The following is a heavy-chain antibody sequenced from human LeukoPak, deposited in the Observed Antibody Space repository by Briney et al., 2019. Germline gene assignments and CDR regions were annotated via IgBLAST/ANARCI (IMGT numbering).Heavy chain of an antibody. D-gene: IGHD4-17*01. CDR2: IIPILGIA. CDR1: GGTFSSYA. J-gene: IGHJ4*02. CDR3: ARDGDFSGDYEGHFDY. V-gene: IGHV1-69*04. Sequence: GSSVKVYCKASGGTFSSYAISWVRQAPGQGLEWMGRIIPILGIANYAQKFQGRVTITRDTSASTAYLELSSLRSEDTAVYYCARDGDFSGDYEGHFDYWGQGILVTVSS.